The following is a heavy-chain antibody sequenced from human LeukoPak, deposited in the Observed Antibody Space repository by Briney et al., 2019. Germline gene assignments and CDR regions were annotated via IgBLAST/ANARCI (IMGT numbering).Heavy chain of an antibody. CDR2: TPYHGVSR. CDR3: AKDRHGDYASDY. V-gene: IGHV3-30*02. CDR1: GFILGSYG. J-gene: IGHJ4*02. D-gene: IGHD4-17*01. Sequence: GGSLRLSCAASGFILGSYGMHWVRQAPDKGLEWVAFTPYHGVSRYYAESVKGRFTISRDNSKNTLYLQMNSLKIEDTAVHHCAKDRHGDYASDYWGQGALDIVSS.